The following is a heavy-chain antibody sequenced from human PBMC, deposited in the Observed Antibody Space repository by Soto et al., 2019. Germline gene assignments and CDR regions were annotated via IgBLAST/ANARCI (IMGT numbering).Heavy chain of an antibody. CDR2: ISGSGGST. D-gene: IGHD6-13*01. CDR1: GFTFSSYA. Sequence: EVQLLESGGGLVQPGGSLRLSCAASGFTFSSYAMSWVRQAPGKRLEWVSAISGSGGSTYYADSVKGRFTISRDNSKNTLYLQMNSLRAEDTAVYYCAKARAAGTWSYYGMDVWGQGTTVTVSS. CDR3: AKARAAGTWSYYGMDV. V-gene: IGHV3-23*01. J-gene: IGHJ6*02.